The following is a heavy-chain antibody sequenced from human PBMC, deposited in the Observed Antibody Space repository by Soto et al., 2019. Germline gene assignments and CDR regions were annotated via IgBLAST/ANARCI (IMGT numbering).Heavy chain of an antibody. CDR1: GYTFTSYA. D-gene: IGHD6-6*01. Sequence: QVQLVQSGAEVKKFGASVKVSCKASGYTFTSYAFSWVRQAPGQGLEWMGWISTYSGNTDYAQSFQGRVTMTTDTSTSTAYMERRSLRSDDTAVYYCARQGSGAARHPFDYWGQGTLVTVSS. V-gene: IGHV1-18*01. CDR3: ARQGSGAARHPFDY. J-gene: IGHJ4*02. CDR2: ISTYSGNT.